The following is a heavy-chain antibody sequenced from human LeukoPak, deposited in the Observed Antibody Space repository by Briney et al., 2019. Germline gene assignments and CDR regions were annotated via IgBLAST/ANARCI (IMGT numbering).Heavy chain of an antibody. J-gene: IGHJ4*02. V-gene: IGHV4-34*01. CDR2: INHSGST. Sequence: SETLSLTCAVYGGSFSGYYWSWIRQPPGKGLEWIGEINHSGSTNYNPSLKSRVTISVDTSKNQFSLKLSSVTAADTAVYYCGRTDSSGYYADYWGQGTLVTVSS. D-gene: IGHD3-22*01. CDR3: GRTDSSGYYADY. CDR1: GGSFSGYY.